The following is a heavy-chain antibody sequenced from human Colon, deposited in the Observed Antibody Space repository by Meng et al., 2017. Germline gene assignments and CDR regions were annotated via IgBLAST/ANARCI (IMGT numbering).Heavy chain of an antibody. V-gene: IGHV4-39*01. Sequence: QVQLQESGPGLVKPSQTLSLTCTVSGGSINRNDYYWSWIRQPPGKGLEWIGSIGHSGFTYYTPSLKSRVTVSIDTSRNQFSLWLTSVTAADTAVYYCVRSSGWVKTGFDPWGQGTLVTVSS. CDR1: GGSINRNDYY. D-gene: IGHD6-19*01. J-gene: IGHJ5*02. CDR3: VRSSGWVKTGFDP. CDR2: IGHSGFT.